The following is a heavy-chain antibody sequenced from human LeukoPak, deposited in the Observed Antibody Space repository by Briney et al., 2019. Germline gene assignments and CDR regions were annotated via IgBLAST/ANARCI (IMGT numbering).Heavy chain of an antibody. D-gene: IGHD1-14*01. CDR1: GGSLSGYY. CDR2: VSHTGST. Sequence: PSETLSLTCTVNGGSLSGYYWSWIRQPPGKGLEWIGEVSHTGSTNYNPSLKSRVTMSVDTSKNQFSLNLTSVIAADTAVYYCATVQSVSWITRKKTWFDPWGQGTLVTVSS. J-gene: IGHJ5*02. CDR3: ATVQSVSWITRKKTWFDP. V-gene: IGHV4-34*01.